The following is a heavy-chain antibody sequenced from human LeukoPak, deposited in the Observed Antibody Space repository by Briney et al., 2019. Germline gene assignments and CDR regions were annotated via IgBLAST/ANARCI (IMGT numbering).Heavy chain of an antibody. J-gene: IGHJ4*02. CDR1: GFTFSSYW. CDR3: ARVVGGYSGYDGIDY. CDR2: IKQDGSEK. V-gene: IGHV3-7*01. Sequence: GGSLRLSCAASGFTFSSYWMSWVRQAPGKGLEWVANIKQDGSEKYYVDSVKGRFTISRDNAKNSLYLQMNSLRAEDTAVYYCARVVGGYSGYDGIDYWGQGTLVTASS. D-gene: IGHD5-12*01.